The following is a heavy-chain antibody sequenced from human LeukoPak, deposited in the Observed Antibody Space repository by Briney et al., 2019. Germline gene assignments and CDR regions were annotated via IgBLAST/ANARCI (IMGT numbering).Heavy chain of an antibody. J-gene: IGHJ4*02. Sequence: ASVQVSCKASGYTFTSYGISWVRQAPGQGLEWMGWISSYNGNTNYAQKLQGRVTMTTDTSTSTAYMELRSLRSDDTAVYYCARDPAPYSSSWYALHFDYWGQGTLVTVSS. CDR1: GYTFTSYG. D-gene: IGHD6-13*01. CDR2: ISSYNGNT. CDR3: ARDPAPYSSSWYALHFDY. V-gene: IGHV1-18*01.